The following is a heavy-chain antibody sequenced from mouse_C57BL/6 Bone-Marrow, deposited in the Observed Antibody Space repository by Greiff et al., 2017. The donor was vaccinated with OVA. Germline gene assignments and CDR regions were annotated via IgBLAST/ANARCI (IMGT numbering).Heavy chain of an antibody. Sequence: DVKLVESEGGLVQPGSSMKLSCTASGFTFSDYYMAWVRQVPEKGVEWVANINYDGSSTYYLDSLKSRFIISRDNAKNILYLQMSSLKSEDTATYYCARAAYYSFSFAYWGQGTLVTVSA. CDR3: ARAAYYSFSFAY. J-gene: IGHJ3*01. D-gene: IGHD2-12*01. CDR2: INYDGSST. CDR1: GFTFSDYY. V-gene: IGHV5-16*01.